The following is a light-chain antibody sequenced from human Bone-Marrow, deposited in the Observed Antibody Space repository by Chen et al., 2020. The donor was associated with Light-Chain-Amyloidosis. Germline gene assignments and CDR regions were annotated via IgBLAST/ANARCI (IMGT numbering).Light chain of an antibody. CDR3: QQSYSTPRVT. J-gene: IGKJ3*01. CDR1: QSISSY. Sequence: DIQMTQSPSSLSASVGDRDTITCRASQSISSYLNWYQQKPGKAPKLLIYAASSLQSGVPSRFNGSGSGTDFTLTISSLQPEDFATYYCQQSYSTPRVTFGPGTKVDIK. V-gene: IGKV1-39*01. CDR2: AAS.